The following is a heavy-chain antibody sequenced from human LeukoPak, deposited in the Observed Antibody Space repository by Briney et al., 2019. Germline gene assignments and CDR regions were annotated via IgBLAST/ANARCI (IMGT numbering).Heavy chain of an antibody. D-gene: IGHD1-26*01. V-gene: IGHV4-59*01. CDR3: ARARSGKWGFDY. CDR1: GGSISSYY. J-gene: IGHJ4*02. Sequence: TSETLSLTCTVSGGSISSYYWSWIRQPPGKGLEWIGYIYYSGSTNYNPSLKSRVTISVDTSKNQFSLKLSSVTAADTAVYYCARARSGKWGFDYWGQGTLVTVSS. CDR2: IYYSGST.